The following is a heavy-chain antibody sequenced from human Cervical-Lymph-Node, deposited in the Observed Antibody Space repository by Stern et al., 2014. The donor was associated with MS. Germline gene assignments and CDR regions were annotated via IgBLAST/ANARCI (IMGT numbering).Heavy chain of an antibody. CDR2: INPSGGST. CDR3: ARVAVAGTAYYYYGMDV. D-gene: IGHD6-19*01. CDR1: GYTFTSYY. V-gene: IGHV1-46*01. Sequence: VQLVESGAEVKKPGASVKVSCKTSGYTFTSYYIHLVRQAPGQGLEWMGIINPSGGSTSYAQKFQDRVTMTRDTSTSTVYMELSSLRSDDTALYYCARVAVAGTAYYYYGMDVWGQGTTVTVSS. J-gene: IGHJ6*02.